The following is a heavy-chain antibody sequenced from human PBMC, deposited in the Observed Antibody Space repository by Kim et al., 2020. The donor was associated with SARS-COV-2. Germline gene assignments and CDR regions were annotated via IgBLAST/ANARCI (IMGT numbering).Heavy chain of an antibody. V-gene: IGHV3-30*18. D-gene: IGHD2-2*02. Sequence: GGSLRLSCAASGFTFSSYGMHWVRQAPGKGLEWVAVISYDGSNKYYADSVKGRFTISRDNSKNTLYLQMNSLRAEDTAVYYCAKTPNKQIVVPDAIHTCGQGGLVTVSS. CDR1: GFTFSSYG. CDR2: ISYDGSNK. CDR3: AKTPNKQIVVPDAIHT. J-gene: IGHJ5*02.